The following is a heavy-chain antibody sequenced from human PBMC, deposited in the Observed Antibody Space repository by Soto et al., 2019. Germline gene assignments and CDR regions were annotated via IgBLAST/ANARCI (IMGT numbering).Heavy chain of an antibody. J-gene: IGHJ4*02. CDR2: ISWNSGSI. CDR3: SKGVWGTYYFDY. CDR1: GFTFDDYA. Sequence: EVQLVESGGGLVQPGRSLRLSCAASGFTFDDYAMHWVRQAPGKGLEWVSGISWNSGSIGYADSVKGRFTISRDNAKNSLYLQMNSLRAEDTALYYCSKGVWGTYYFDYWGQGTLVTVSS. V-gene: IGHV3-9*01. D-gene: IGHD3-16*01.